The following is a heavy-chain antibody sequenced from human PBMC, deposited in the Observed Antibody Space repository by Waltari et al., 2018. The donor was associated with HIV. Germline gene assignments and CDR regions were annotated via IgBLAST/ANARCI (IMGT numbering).Heavy chain of an antibody. Sequence: QVQLVQSGAEVKRAGASVRLSCKASGYTFSSHAVHWVRQAPGQSLEWMGWINAGKGDTKYSQKFQDRIIITRDTSATTAYMELSSLRFEDTAVYYCARGQGGSATYFFFYYTDVWGKGTTVSVS. CDR3: ARGQGGSATYFFFYYTDV. V-gene: IGHV1-3*01. CDR1: GYTFSSHA. D-gene: IGHD3-10*01. CDR2: INAGKGDT. J-gene: IGHJ6*03.